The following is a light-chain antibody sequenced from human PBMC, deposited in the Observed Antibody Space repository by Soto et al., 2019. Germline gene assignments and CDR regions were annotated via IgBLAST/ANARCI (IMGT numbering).Light chain of an antibody. V-gene: IGLV1-44*01. Sequence: QSVLTQPPSASGTPGQRVTISCSGGRXNIGSNTVNWYQQLPGTAPKLLMYSNNQRPSGVPDRFSGSKSGTSASLDISGLQSEDEADYYCATWDDSLSGYVFGTGTKVTVL. CDR3: ATWDDSLSGYV. CDR2: SNN. CDR1: RXNIGSNT. J-gene: IGLJ1*01.